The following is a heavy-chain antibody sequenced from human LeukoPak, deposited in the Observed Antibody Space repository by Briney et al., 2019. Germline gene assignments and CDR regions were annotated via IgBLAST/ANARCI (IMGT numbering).Heavy chain of an antibody. CDR1: GFTFSSYW. CDR2: ISSDGSST. V-gene: IGHV3-74*01. J-gene: IGHJ5*02. Sequence: PGGSLRLSCAASGFTFSSYWMHWVRQGPGKGLMWVSRISSDGSSTSHADSVNGRFTISRDNAKNTLYLQINSLRAEDTAVYYCARASSGTIREFDPWGQGTLVTVSS. D-gene: IGHD5-24*01. CDR3: ARASSGTIREFDP.